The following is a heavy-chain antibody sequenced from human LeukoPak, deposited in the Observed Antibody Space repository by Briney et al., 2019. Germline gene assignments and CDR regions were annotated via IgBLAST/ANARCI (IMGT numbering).Heavy chain of an antibody. Sequence: GGSLRLSCAGSGFTGGINDYMSWVRQAPGKGLEWVSVIYSSGNTYYADSVRGRFTISRDKSKNTLFLQMNSLTVDDTAIYYCTRTDLWVSWGQGAQVTVSS. CDR1: GFTGGINDY. CDR2: IYSSGNT. V-gene: IGHV3-66*01. CDR3: TRTDLWVS. J-gene: IGHJ5*02. D-gene: IGHD1-26*01.